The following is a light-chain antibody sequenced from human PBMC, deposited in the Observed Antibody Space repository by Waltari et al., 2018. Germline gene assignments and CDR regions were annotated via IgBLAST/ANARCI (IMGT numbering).Light chain of an antibody. CDR3: CSYAGSGTYV. CDR2: EVI. J-gene: IGLJ1*01. Sequence: QSALTQPATVSGTPGQSITISCTGTNSDVGNYNLVSWYQHHPGQAPKLMICEVIKRPSGVSNRFSGSKSGNTASLTISGLQAEDEADYYCCSYAGSGTYVFGTGTKVTVL. CDR1: NSDVGNYNL. V-gene: IGLV2-23*02.